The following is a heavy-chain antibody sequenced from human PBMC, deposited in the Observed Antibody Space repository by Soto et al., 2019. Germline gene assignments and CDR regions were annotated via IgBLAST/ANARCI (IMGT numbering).Heavy chain of an antibody. V-gene: IGHV4-39*01. CDR2: IYYSGTT. Sequence: QLQLQESGPGLGKPSETLSLTCSLSGGSISSTFYYWGWIRQPPGKGLEWIGSIYYSGTTFYNASLKGRVPISVDTSKNQFSLRLTSVTATDTAVYFCARQKWEQPKWFDPWGQGTLVNVSS. D-gene: IGHD1-26*01. J-gene: IGHJ5*02. CDR1: GGSISSTFYY. CDR3: ARQKWEQPKWFDP.